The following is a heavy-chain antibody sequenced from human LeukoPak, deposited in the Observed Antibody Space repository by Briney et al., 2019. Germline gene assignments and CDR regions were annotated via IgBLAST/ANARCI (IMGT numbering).Heavy chain of an antibody. D-gene: IGHD6-13*01. J-gene: IGHJ4*02. V-gene: IGHV4-39*01. CDR1: GDSISSPTYY. CDR3: AGHSGSWYAYIAY. Sequence: SETLSLTCTVSGDSISSPTYYWRWLRQPPGMGLEWIGSIQYGGSTHCNSSLESRVTISLDTSRNHFSLKLTSVTAADTAVYYCAGHSGSWYAYIAYWGQGSLVTVSS. CDR2: IQYGGST.